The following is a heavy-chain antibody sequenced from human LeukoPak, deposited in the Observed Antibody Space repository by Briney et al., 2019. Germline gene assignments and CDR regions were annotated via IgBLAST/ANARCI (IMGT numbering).Heavy chain of an antibody. V-gene: IGHV3-43*02. CDR3: ARLSGWLGAFDN. CDR2: ISGDGDNT. J-gene: IGHJ3*02. D-gene: IGHD2-15*01. Sequence: GGSLRLSCTASGFIFNDYAMHWVRQLPGKRLEWVSLISGDGDNTHSADSVKGRFSISRDNSKNSLYLQLHSLRTEDTALYYCARLSGWLGAFDNWGQGTLVTVSS. CDR1: GFIFNDYA.